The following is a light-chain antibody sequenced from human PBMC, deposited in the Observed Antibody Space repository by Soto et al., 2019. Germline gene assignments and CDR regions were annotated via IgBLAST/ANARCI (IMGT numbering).Light chain of an antibody. Sequence: QSALTQPASVSGSPGQSITISCTGTSSDVGGYNYVSWYQQHPGKAPKLMIYDVSNRPSGVSNRSSGSKSGNTASLTISGLQAEDEAHYYCSSYTSSSTLMVFGGGTKLTVL. CDR3: SSYTSSSTLMV. J-gene: IGLJ2*01. CDR1: SSDVGGYNY. CDR2: DVS. V-gene: IGLV2-14*01.